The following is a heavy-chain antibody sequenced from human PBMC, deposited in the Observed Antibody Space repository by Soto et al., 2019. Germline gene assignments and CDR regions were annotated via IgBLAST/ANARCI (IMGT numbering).Heavy chain of an antibody. CDR1: GFTVSSNY. Sequence: PGGSLRLSCAASGFTVSSNYMSWVRQAPGKGLEWVSVIYSGGSTYYADSVKGRFTISRDNSKNTLYLQMNSLRAEDTAVYYCARGNYYSYYYGMDVWGQGTTVTVSS. CDR2: IYSGGST. V-gene: IGHV3-66*01. D-gene: IGHD3-10*01. J-gene: IGHJ6*02. CDR3: ARGNYYSYYYGMDV.